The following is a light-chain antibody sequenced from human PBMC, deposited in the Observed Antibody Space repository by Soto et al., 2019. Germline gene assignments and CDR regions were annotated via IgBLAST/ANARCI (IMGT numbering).Light chain of an antibody. CDR3: SSYTSSSTLYV. J-gene: IGLJ1*01. V-gene: IGLV2-14*01. Sequence: SALTQPASVSGSPGQSITISCTGTSSDVGGYNYVSWYQQHPGKVPKLMIYDVSNRPSGVSNRFSGSKSGNTASLTISGLQAEDEADYYCSSYTSSSTLYVFGTGTKLTVL. CDR1: SSDVGGYNY. CDR2: DVS.